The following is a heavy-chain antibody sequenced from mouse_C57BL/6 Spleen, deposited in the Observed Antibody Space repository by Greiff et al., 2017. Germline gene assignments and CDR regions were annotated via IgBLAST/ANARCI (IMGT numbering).Heavy chain of an antibody. CDR2: INPNNGGT. CDR1: GYTFTDYY. Sequence: VQLKESGPELVKPGASVKISCKASGYTFTDYYMNWVKQSHGKSLEWIGDINPNNGGTSYNQKFKGKATLTVDKSSSTAYMELRSLTSEDSAVYYCAREKQVVAHWYFDVWGTGTTVTVSS. J-gene: IGHJ1*03. D-gene: IGHD1-1*01. CDR3: AREKQVVAHWYFDV. V-gene: IGHV1-26*01.